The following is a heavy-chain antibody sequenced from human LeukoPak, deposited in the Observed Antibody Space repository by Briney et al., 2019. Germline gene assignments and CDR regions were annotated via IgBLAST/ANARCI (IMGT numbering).Heavy chain of an antibody. CDR3: AKGYYYTTGFYSFDY. D-gene: IGHD3-22*01. J-gene: IGHJ4*02. V-gene: IGHV3-33*06. Sequence: GGSLRLSCAASGFTFSSYGMHWVRQAPGKGLEWVAVIWYDGSNKYYADSVKGRFTISRANSKNTLSLQMNSLRAEDTAVYYCAKGYYYTTGFYSFDYWGQGTLVTVSS. CDR1: GFTFSSYG. CDR2: IWYDGSNK.